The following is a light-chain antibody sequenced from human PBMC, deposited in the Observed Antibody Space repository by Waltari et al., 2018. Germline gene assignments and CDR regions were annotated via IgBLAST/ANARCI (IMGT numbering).Light chain of an antibody. Sequence: QSALTQPASVSGSPGQSITISCTGTSSDVGGYDYVSWYQHHPGKAPKLMIYEVSNRPCGVSNRFAGSEWGNAASLTISGLQAEDEADYYCSSYTTRGSPMDVFGTGTKVTVL. J-gene: IGLJ1*01. CDR1: SSDVGGYDY. CDR3: SSYTTRGSPMDV. V-gene: IGLV2-14*01. CDR2: EVS.